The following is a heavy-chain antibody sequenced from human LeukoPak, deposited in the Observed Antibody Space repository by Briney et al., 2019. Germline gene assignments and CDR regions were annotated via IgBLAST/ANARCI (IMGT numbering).Heavy chain of an antibody. CDR2: ISGSGGST. D-gene: IGHD2-15*01. CDR3: AKGSLAAGGDY. J-gene: IGHJ4*02. Sequence: GGSLRLSCAASGFTFSSYSMNWVRQAPGKGLEWVSAISGSGGSTYYADSVKGRFTISRDNSKNTLYLQMNSLRAEDTAVYYCAKGSLAAGGDYWGQGTLVTVSS. V-gene: IGHV3-23*01. CDR1: GFTFSSYS.